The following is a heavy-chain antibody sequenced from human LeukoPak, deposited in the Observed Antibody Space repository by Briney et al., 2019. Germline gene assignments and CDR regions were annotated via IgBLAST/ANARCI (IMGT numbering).Heavy chain of an antibody. CDR3: AKEGRDIVVLPAAVNY. CDR1: GFTFSSYA. D-gene: IGHD2-2*01. CDR2: ISGSGDST. V-gene: IGHV3-23*01. J-gene: IGHJ4*02. Sequence: PGGSLRLSCAASGFTFSSYAMSWVRQAPGKGLEWVSAISGSGDSTYYADSVKGRFTISRDNSKNTLYLQMNSLRAEDTAVYFCAKEGRDIVVLPAAVNYWGQGTLVTVSS.